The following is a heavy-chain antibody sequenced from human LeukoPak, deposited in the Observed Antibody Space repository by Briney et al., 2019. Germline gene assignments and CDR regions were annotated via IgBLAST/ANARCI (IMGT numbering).Heavy chain of an antibody. CDR2: INHSGST. V-gene: IGHV4-34*01. Sequence: SETLSLTCAVYGGSFSGYYWSWIRQPPGKGLEWIGEINHSGSTNYNPSLKSRVTIDTSKNQFSLRVRSVTAADTAVYYCARGRAVEIVAVPAADGMDVWGQGTTVTVSS. CDR3: ARGRAVEIVAVPAADGMDV. J-gene: IGHJ6*02. D-gene: IGHD2-2*03. CDR1: GGSFSGYY.